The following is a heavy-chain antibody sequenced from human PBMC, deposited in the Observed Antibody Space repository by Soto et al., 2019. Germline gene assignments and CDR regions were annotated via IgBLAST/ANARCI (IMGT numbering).Heavy chain of an antibody. CDR2: IIPIFGTA. Sequence: GXSVKVSCKASGYIFTSFHMHWVRQAPGLGLEWMGGIIPIFGTANYAQKFQGRVTITADESTSTAYMELSSLRSEDTAVYYCARGQGWYYYDSSGYSYFQHWGQGTLVTVSS. J-gene: IGHJ1*01. CDR3: ARGQGWYYYDSSGYSYFQH. CDR1: GYIFTSFH. V-gene: IGHV1-69*13. D-gene: IGHD3-22*01.